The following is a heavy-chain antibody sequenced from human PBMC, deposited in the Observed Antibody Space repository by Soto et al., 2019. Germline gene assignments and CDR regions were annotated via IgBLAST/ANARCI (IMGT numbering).Heavy chain of an antibody. Sequence: QVQLVESGGGLVKPGGSLRLSCAASGFTFSDYYMSWIRQAPGKGLEWVSYISSSGSTIYYADSMKGRFTISRDNAKNSLYLQMNSLRSEDTAVDYCARRWCSEVGYYYYYGMDVWGQGTTVTVSS. J-gene: IGHJ6*02. CDR1: GFTFSDYY. CDR2: ISSSGSTI. V-gene: IGHV3-11*01. CDR3: ARRWCSEVGYYYYYGMDV. D-gene: IGHD2-21*01.